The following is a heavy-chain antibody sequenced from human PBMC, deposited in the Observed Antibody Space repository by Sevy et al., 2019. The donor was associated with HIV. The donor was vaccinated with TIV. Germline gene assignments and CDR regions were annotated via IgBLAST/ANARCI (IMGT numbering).Heavy chain of an antibody. CDR2: INQDGSET. J-gene: IGHJ6*02. CDR1: GFTFSSYW. D-gene: IGHD3-3*01. Sequence: GGSLRLSCAASGFTFSSYWMSWVRQAPGKGLEWVATINQDGSETFYVDSVKGRFTISRHNPRKSLYLQMNSLSAEDTAVYYCARAPTYYDFWSGLDVWGQGTTVTVSS. CDR3: ARAPTYYDFWSGLDV. V-gene: IGHV3-7*01.